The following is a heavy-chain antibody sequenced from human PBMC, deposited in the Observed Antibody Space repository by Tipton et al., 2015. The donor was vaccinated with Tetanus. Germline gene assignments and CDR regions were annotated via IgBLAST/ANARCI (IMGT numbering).Heavy chain of an antibody. CDR3: AGVTAQRTELYFDH. CDR2: VYYTGST. Sequence: TLSLTCTVSGASFSSGDYYWSWIRQPPGKGLEWIGYVYYTGSTNHNPSLKSRVTISMDRSKNQISLQLTSVTAADTAVYFCAGVTAQRTELYFDHWGQATLVTVSS. D-gene: IGHD6-13*01. J-gene: IGHJ4*02. V-gene: IGHV4-61*08. CDR1: GASFSSGDYY.